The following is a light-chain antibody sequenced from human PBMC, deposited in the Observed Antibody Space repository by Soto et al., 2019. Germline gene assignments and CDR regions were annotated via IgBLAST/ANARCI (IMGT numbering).Light chain of an antibody. CDR1: QGISTD. J-gene: IGKJ2*01. CDR2: DAS. CDR3: PQCNNYPPS. Sequence: ATQLTQSPSSLSASVGDRVTITCRASQGISTDVAWYQQKPGKAPKVLISDASKVQSGVPSRFSGSGSGTDFTLIISSLQPEDFATYYCPQCNNYPPSFGQGTKLEIK. V-gene: IGKV1D-13*01.